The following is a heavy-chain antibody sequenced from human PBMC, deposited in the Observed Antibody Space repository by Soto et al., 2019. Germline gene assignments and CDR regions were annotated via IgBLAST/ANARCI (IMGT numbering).Heavy chain of an antibody. V-gene: IGHV3-15*05. Sequence: GGSLRLSCAASGFSFSSAWMSWVRQTPEKGLEWVGRIKSKSDGGTTDYAAPVKGRFTISRDNAKNTLYLQMDSLGADDTAVYYCTRGGTSATYWGLFDYWGQGALVTVSS. CDR1: GFSFSSAW. CDR3: TRGGTSATYWGLFDY. CDR2: IKSKSDGGTT. J-gene: IGHJ4*02. D-gene: IGHD7-27*01.